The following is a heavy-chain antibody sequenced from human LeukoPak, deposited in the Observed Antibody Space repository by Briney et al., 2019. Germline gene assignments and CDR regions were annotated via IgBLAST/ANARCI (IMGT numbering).Heavy chain of an antibody. V-gene: IGHV1-46*01. CDR2: INPSGGGT. J-gene: IGHJ4*02. CDR3: ARVGRYCSSTSCYEGIDY. Sequence: ASVKVSCKASGYTFTSYYMHWVRQAPGQGLEWMGIINPSGGGTSYAPKFQGRVTMTRDTSTSTVYMELSSLRSEDTAVYYCARVGRYCSSTSCYEGIDYWGQGTLVTVSS. CDR1: GYTFTSYY. D-gene: IGHD2-2*01.